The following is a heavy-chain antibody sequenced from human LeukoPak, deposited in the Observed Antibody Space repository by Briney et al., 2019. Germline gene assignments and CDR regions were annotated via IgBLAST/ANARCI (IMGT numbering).Heavy chain of an antibody. CDR2: TYYRSKWYN. D-gene: IGHD6-13*01. CDR3: ARSKAHLSTSWYGNWFDP. CDR1: GDSVSSNSAA. J-gene: IGHJ5*02. V-gene: IGHV6-1*01. Sequence: SQTLSLTCAISGDSVSSNSAAWNWIRQSPSRGLEWLGRTYYRSKWYNDYAVSVKSRITINPDTSKSQFSLQLNSVTPEDTAVYYCARSKAHLSTSWYGNWFDPWGQGTLVTVSS.